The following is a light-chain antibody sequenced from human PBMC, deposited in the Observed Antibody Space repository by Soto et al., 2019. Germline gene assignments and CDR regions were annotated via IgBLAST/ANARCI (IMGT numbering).Light chain of an antibody. CDR1: ESVSNN. V-gene: IGKV3-15*01. Sequence: EIVMTQSPATLSVSPGERATLSCRASESVSNNLAWYQQKPGQAPRLLIYFASTRATGIPARFSGSGSGTEFTLTISSPQSEDFAVYYCQQYNKWPLTFGGGTKVETK. CDR2: FAS. CDR3: QQYNKWPLT. J-gene: IGKJ4*01.